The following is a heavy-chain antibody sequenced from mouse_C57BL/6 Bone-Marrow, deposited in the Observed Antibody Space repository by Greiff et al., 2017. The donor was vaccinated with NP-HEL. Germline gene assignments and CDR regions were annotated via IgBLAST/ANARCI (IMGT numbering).Heavy chain of an antibody. D-gene: IGHD2-4*01. V-gene: IGHV5-6*02. CDR1: GFTFSSYG. Sequence: EVKLMESGGDLVKPGGSLKLSCAASGFTFSSYGMSWVRQTPDKRLEWVATISSGGSYTYYPDSVKGRFTISRDNAKNTLYLQMSSLKSEDTAMYYCARRANYDYTYAMDYWGQGTSVTVSS. J-gene: IGHJ4*01. CDR3: ARRANYDYTYAMDY. CDR2: ISSGGSYT.